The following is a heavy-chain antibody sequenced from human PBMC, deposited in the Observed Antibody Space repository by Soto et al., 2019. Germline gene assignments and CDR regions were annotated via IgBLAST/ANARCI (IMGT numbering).Heavy chain of an antibody. CDR1: GLNFRVFA. CDR2: ISASGGTT. V-gene: IGHV3-23*01. CDR3: AKQVLWTYCDL. J-gene: IGHJ5*02. Sequence: XGSLRLSCAASGLNFRVFAMTWVRQAPGKGLEWVSTISASGGTTYYADSVKGRFTISRDNSKNTLILELSSLRVDDTAVYYCAKQVLWTYCDLWGKGSLVTVSS. D-gene: IGHD2-21*01.